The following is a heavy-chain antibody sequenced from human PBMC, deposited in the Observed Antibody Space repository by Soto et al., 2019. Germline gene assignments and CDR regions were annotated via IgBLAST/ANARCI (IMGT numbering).Heavy chain of an antibody. CDR2: IWNDGSTK. D-gene: IGHD3-16*01. CDR1: GFTFRTYG. J-gene: IGHJ4*02. V-gene: IGHV3-33*01. CDR3: ARKGEYGDHRFDY. Sequence: QVQLVESGGGVVQPGKSLRLSCAASGFTFRTYGMHWVRQAPGEGLEWVASIWNDGSTKHYADSVKDRFIISRDNSKNPLFLQMNSLRADDTAVYYCARKGEYGDHRFDYWGQGSLVIVSS.